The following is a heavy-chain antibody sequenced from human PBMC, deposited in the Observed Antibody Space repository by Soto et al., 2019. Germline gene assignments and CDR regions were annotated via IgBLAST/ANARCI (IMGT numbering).Heavy chain of an antibody. Sequence: SETLSLTCTVSGGSISSSSYYWGWIRQPPGKGLEWIGSIYYSGSTYYNPSLKSRVTISVDTSKNQFSLKLSSVTAADTAVYYCARQAYRYSGYDWGQGTLVTVSS. J-gene: IGHJ4*02. D-gene: IGHD5-12*01. V-gene: IGHV4-39*01. CDR3: ARQAYRYSGYD. CDR1: GGSISSSSYY. CDR2: IYYSGST.